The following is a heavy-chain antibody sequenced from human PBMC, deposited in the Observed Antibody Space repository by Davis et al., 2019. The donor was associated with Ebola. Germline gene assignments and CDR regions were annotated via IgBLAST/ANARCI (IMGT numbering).Heavy chain of an antibody. CDR2: IKQDGSEK. D-gene: IGHD3-9*01. CDR1: GFTFSSYW. J-gene: IGHJ4*02. CDR3: ARDSYFDWLLGGYFDY. V-gene: IGHV3-7*03. Sequence: GESLKISCAASGFTFSSYWMSWVRQAPGKGLEWVANIKQDGSEKYYVDSVKGRFTISRDNAKNSLYLQMNSLRAEDTAVYYCARDSYFDWLLGGYFDYWAREPWSPSPQ.